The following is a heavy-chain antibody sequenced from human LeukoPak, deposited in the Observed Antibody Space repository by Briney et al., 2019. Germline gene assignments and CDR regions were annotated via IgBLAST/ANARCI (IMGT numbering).Heavy chain of an antibody. D-gene: IGHD3-10*01. J-gene: IGHJ4*02. CDR1: GGSVSSILHY. CDR2: IYYSGTT. Sequence: WETLTLTCTVSGGSVSSILHYWGWVRQPPGKGLEWIGTIYYSGTTYYNPSLKSRVTVSVDTSKSQFSLKLSSVTAADTAVYYCARLLYGSGSSGDYWGQGTLGTVSP. CDR3: ARLLYGSGSSGDY. V-gene: IGHV4-39*01.